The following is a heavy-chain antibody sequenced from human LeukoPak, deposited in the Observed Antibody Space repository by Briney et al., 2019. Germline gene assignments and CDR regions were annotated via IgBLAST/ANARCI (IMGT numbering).Heavy chain of an antibody. V-gene: IGHV4-39*07. CDR1: GGSISSSSYY. CDR3: ARGPFVTTLAIITNWFDP. Sequence: ASETLSLTCTVSGGSISSSSYYWGWIRHPPGKGLEWMGSIYYSGSTYYNPSLKSRVTISVDTSKNQFSLNLSSVTAADTAVYYCARGPFVTTLAIITNWFDPWGQGTLVTVSS. D-gene: IGHD4-17*01. CDR2: IYYSGST. J-gene: IGHJ5*02.